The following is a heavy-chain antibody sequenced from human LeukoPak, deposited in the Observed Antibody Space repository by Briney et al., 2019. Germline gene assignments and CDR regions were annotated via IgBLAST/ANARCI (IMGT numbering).Heavy chain of an antibody. CDR1: GFTFSNYA. D-gene: IGHD6-13*01. V-gene: IGHV3-30*04. Sequence: GGSLRLSCAASGFTFSNYAMHWVRQAPGKGLEWVAVISHEGRNKYYADSVKGRFTISRDNSKDTVYLQMNSLRTEDRAVYFCAGTYRNNWSIDYWGQGTLVTVSS. CDR2: ISHEGRNK. CDR3: AGTYRNNWSIDY. J-gene: IGHJ4*02.